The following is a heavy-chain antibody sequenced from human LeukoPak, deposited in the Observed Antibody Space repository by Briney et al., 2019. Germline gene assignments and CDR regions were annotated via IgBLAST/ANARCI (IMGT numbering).Heavy chain of an antibody. CDR3: ARDGYSSDWYPLDAFDI. V-gene: IGHV1-18*01. J-gene: IGHJ3*02. CDR2: ISAYNGNT. Sequence: ASVNVSYKASGYTFTNYGIGWVRQAPGQGLEWMGWISAYNGNTKYVQKVQGRGIMTTDTSTSTAYMELRSLRSDDTAVYYCARDGYSSDWYPLDAFDIWGQGTMVTVSS. D-gene: IGHD6-19*01. CDR1: GYTFTNYG.